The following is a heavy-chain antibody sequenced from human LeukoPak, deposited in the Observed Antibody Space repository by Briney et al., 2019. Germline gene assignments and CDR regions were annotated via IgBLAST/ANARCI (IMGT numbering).Heavy chain of an antibody. Sequence: SETLSLTCTVSGGSVGSGSYYWSWIRQPPGKGLEWIGYIYYSGSTNYIPSLKSRVTISVDTSKNQFSLKLSSVTAADTAVYYCARADSSGWYANYFDYWGQGTLVTVSS. J-gene: IGHJ4*02. D-gene: IGHD6-19*01. CDR1: GGSVGSGSYY. CDR2: IYYSGST. CDR3: ARADSSGWYANYFDY. V-gene: IGHV4-61*01.